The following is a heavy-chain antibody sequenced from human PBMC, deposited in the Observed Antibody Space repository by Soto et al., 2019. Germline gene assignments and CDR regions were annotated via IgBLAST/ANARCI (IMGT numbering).Heavy chain of an antibody. CDR3: ARATSSSWYLEYYYYYGMDV. V-gene: IGHV4-59*01. CDR2: IYYSGST. Sequence: SETLSLTCTVSGGSISSYYWSWIRQPPGKGLEWIGYIYYSGSTNYNPSLKSRVTISVDTSKNHFSLKLSSVTAADTAVYYCARATSSSWYLEYYYYYGMDVWGQGTTVTVSS. CDR1: GGSISSYY. J-gene: IGHJ6*02. D-gene: IGHD6-13*01.